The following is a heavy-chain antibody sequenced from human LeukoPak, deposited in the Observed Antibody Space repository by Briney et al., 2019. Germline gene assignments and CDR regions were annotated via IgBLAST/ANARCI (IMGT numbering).Heavy chain of an antibody. D-gene: IGHD6-19*01. V-gene: IGHV4-59*12. CDR3: ARYDVGWYYFDY. Sequence: SETLSLTCTVSGGSISSYYWSWIRQPPGKGLEWIGYIYYSGSTNYNPSLKSRVTISVDTSKNQFSLKLSSVTAADTAVYYCARYDVGWYYFDYWGQGTLVTVSS. J-gene: IGHJ4*02. CDR1: GGSISSYY. CDR2: IYYSGST.